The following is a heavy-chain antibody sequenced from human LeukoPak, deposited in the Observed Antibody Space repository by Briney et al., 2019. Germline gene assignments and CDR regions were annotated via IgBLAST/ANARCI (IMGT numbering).Heavy chain of an antibody. V-gene: IGHV3-7*01. Sequence: GGSLRLSCAASRFTFSLYWMTWVRQSPGKGLEWVANIKQDGSEKYYLDSVKGRFTISKDNAKNSLYLQMESLRVEDTAVYYCANFQTVGVKSFEHWGRGTLVTVSS. D-gene: IGHD1-26*01. CDR2: IKQDGSEK. CDR1: RFTFSLYW. CDR3: ANFQTVGVKSFEH. J-gene: IGHJ5*02.